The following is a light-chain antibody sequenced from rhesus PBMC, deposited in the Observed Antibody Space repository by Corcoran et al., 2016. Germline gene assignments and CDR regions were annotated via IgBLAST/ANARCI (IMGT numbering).Light chain of an antibody. Sequence: DIQMTQSPSALSASVGDRVTISCRASQNIYSNLAWYQQKPGKAPKLLIYAASSWQTGIPSRFSGSGSGTDFTLTISSLQPEDSAAYYCQHYYDNPPTFGQGTKVEIK. CDR1: QNIYSN. J-gene: IGKJ1*01. CDR3: QHYYDNPPT. V-gene: IGKV1S12*01. CDR2: AAS.